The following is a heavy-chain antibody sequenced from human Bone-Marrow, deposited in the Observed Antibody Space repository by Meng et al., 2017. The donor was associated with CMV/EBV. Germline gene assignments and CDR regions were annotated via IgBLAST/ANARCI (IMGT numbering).Heavy chain of an antibody. CDR3: ARQTSGWPNWFDP. D-gene: IGHD6-19*01. V-gene: IGHV5-51*01. J-gene: IGHJ5*02. CDR2: IYPPDSKT. CDR1: GYDFSTYW. Sequence: GESLKIFCTASGYDFSTYWIGWVRQTPDKGLEWMGIIYPPDSKTKYSPSFQGHVTISVDKSISTAYLQWSSLKASDTAMYYCARQTSGWPNWFDPWGQGTVVTVSS.